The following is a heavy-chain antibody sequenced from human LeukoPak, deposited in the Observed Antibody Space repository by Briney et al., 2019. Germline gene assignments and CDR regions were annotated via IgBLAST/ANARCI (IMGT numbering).Heavy chain of an antibody. V-gene: IGHV4-39*01. Sequence: SETLSLTCTVSGGSISSSSYYWGWIRQPPGKGLEWIGSIYYSGSTYYNSSLKSRLTISVDTSKNQFSLKLSSVTAADTAVYYCARQRYYDFWSAPLLPASAFDYWGQGTLVTVSS. CDR2: IYYSGST. J-gene: IGHJ4*02. CDR1: GGSISSSSYY. D-gene: IGHD3-3*01. CDR3: ARQRYYDFWSAPLLPASAFDY.